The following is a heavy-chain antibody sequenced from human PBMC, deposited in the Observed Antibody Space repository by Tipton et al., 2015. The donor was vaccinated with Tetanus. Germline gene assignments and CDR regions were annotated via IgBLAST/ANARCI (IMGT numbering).Heavy chain of an antibody. Sequence: TLSLTCTVSGGSISSGAYYWSWIRQHPGKGLEWIGYIYYSGSTFYNPSPKSRVTISVDTSKNQFSLKLSSVTAADTAVYYCARTQPIGWYFDLWGRGTLLTVSS. CDR2: IYYSGST. V-gene: IGHV4-31*03. J-gene: IGHJ2*01. CDR1: GGSISSGAYY. D-gene: IGHD1-1*01. CDR3: ARTQPIGWYFDL.